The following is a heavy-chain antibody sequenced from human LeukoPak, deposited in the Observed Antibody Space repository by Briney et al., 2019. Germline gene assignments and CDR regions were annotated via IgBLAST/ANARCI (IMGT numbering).Heavy chain of an antibody. J-gene: IGHJ4*02. V-gene: IGHV4-34*01. CDR2: VNHNGRT. Sequence: PSETLSLACAVYGGSFSDHYWSWIRQPPGKGLEWIGQVNHNGRTIYSPSLKSRVTITADTSKNQFSLKLNSVAAADTAVFYCARHQRNGFNFDYWGQGALVTVSS. CDR3: ARHQRNGFNFDY. CDR1: GGSFSDHY. D-gene: IGHD2-2*01.